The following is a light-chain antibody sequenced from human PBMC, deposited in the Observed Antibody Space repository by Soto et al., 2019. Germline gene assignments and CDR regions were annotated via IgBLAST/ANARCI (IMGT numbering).Light chain of an antibody. CDR3: QQYGGSLT. V-gene: IGKV3-20*01. Sequence: EIVLTQSPGTLSLSPGERATLSCRASQTVSTSYLVWYQQKPGQAPRLLIYDASSRATGIPDMFSGSGSGTDFTLTISILEPEDFAVYYCQQYGGSLTFCGGTRVEIK. CDR2: DAS. J-gene: IGKJ4*01. CDR1: QTVSTSY.